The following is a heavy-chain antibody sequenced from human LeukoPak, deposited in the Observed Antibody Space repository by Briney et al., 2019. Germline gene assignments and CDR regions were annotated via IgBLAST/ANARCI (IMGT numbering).Heavy chain of an antibody. V-gene: IGHV4-34*01. CDR1: GGTFSDYY. J-gene: IGHJ4*02. Sequence: PSETLSLTCAVYGGTFSDYYWTWIRQPPGKGLEWIGEINHSGGIKYNASFKSRVTISVDTSKNRFSLKLSSVTAADAAVYFCARGHYDNSGYFFRGIDYWGQGTLVTVSS. CDR3: ARGHYDNSGYFFRGIDY. D-gene: IGHD3-22*01. CDR2: INHSGGI.